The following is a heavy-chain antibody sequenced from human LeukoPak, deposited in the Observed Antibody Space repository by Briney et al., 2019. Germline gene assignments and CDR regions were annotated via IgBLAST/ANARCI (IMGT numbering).Heavy chain of an antibody. CDR2: IYYSGST. CDR1: GGSISSYY. V-gene: IGHV4-39*07. CDR3: ARVFSYDSSGYPSFNYYFDY. D-gene: IGHD3-22*01. Sequence: SETLSLTCTVSGGSISSYYWGWIRQPPGKGLEWIGSIYYSGSTYYNPSLKSRVTISVDTSKNQFSLKLSSVTAADTAVYYCARVFSYDSSGYPSFNYYFDYWGQGTLVTVSS. J-gene: IGHJ4*02.